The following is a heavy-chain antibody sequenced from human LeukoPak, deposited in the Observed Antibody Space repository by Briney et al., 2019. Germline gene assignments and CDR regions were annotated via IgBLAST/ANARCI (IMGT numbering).Heavy chain of an antibody. J-gene: IGHJ5*02. CDR2: ISGSGGST. CDR3: AKSLDYRAINWFDP. V-gene: IGHV3-23*01. D-gene: IGHD1-26*01. Sequence: GGSLSLSWTASGFTFSSYAMSWIRQPPGKGLEWVSAISGSGGSTYYADSVKGRFTISRDNSKNTLYLQMNSLRAEDTAVYYCAKSLDYRAINWFDPWGQGTLVTVSS. CDR1: GFTFSSYA.